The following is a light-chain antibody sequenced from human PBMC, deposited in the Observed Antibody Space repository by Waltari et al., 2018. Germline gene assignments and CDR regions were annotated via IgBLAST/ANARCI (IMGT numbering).Light chain of an antibody. V-gene: IGLV3-25*03. CDR3: QSADSTSNYRM. Sequence: SYELTQPPSVSVSPGQTARITCSGNTLSYQYTFWYQQKPGQAPVLVIYKDRERPAGNPDRFAGSRSGTLVTLTISGVQAEDEADYYCQSADSTSNYRMFGGGTKLTVL. J-gene: IGLJ3*02. CDR2: KDR. CDR1: TLSYQY.